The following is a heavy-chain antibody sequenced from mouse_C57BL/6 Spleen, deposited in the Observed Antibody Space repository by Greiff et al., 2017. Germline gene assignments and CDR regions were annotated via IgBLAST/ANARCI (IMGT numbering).Heavy chain of an antibody. Sequence: VQLQQSGPELVKPGASVKISCKASGYTFTDYYMNWVKQSHGKSLEWIGDINPNNGGTSYNQKFKGKATLTVDKSSSTAYMELRSLTSEDSAVYYCARRRSPLYYYAMDYWGKGTSVTVSS. CDR1: GYTFTDYY. J-gene: IGHJ4*01. V-gene: IGHV1-26*01. CDR3: ARRRSPLYYYAMDY. CDR2: INPNNGGT.